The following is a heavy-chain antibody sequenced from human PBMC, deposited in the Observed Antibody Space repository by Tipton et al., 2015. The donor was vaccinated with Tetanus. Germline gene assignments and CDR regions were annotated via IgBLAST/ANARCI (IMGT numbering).Heavy chain of an antibody. V-gene: IGHV5-51*01. CDR3: ARRGGGDLDH. D-gene: IGHD2-21*02. Sequence: QSGAEVKKPGESLRISCKVSGHNSRSYWISWVRQMPGKGLEWMGIIYPGDSDTRYSPSFQGQVTISADKSITTAYLQWSSLRASDTAMYYCARRGGGDLDHWGQGTLVTVSS. CDR2: IYPGDSDT. J-gene: IGHJ4*02. CDR1: GHNSRSYW.